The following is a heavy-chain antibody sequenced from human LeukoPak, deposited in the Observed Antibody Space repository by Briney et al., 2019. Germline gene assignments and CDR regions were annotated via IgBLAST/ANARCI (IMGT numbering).Heavy chain of an antibody. CDR1: GYTLTELS. CDR3: ATDRSLVLAGMDFDY. D-gene: IGHD6-19*01. V-gene: IGHV1-24*01. J-gene: IGHJ4*02. CDR2: FDPEDGET. Sequence: GASVKVSCKVSGYTLTELSMHWVRQAPGKGLEWMGGFDPEDGETIYAQKFQDRVTMTEDTSTNTAYMELSSLRSEDTAMYYCATDRSLVLAGMDFDYWGQGTLVTVSS.